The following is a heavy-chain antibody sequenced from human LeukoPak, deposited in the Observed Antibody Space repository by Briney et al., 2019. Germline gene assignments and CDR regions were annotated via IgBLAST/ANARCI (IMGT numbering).Heavy chain of an antibody. Sequence: SQTLSLTCAVSGGSISSGGYYWSWIRQPPGKGLECIGHIYYSGSTYYNPSLKSRVTISVDTSKNQFSLKLSSVTAADTGVYYCARGRGVPYYYDSSGYYPADYWGQGTLVTVSS. CDR1: GGSISSGGYY. V-gene: IGHV4-30-4*08. CDR2: IYYSGST. J-gene: IGHJ4*02. D-gene: IGHD3-22*01. CDR3: ARGRGVPYYYDSSGYYPADY.